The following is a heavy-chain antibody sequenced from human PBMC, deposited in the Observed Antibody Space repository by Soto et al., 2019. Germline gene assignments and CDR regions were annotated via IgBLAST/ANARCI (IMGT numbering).Heavy chain of an antibody. V-gene: IGHV4-30-4*01. Sequence: TLSLTCTVSGGSISSGDYYWSWIRQPPGKGLEWIGYIYYSGSTYYNPSLKSRVTISVDTSKNQFSLKLSSVTAADTAVYYCARAMVVTQNWFDPWGQGTLVTVSS. CDR1: GGSISSGDYY. CDR2: IYYSGST. CDR3: ARAMVVTQNWFDP. D-gene: IGHD2-21*02. J-gene: IGHJ5*02.